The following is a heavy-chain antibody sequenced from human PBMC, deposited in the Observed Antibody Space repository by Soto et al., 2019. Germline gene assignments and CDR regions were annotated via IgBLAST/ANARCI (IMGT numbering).Heavy chain of an antibody. CDR2: IYNSGTT. J-gene: IGHJ2*01. Sequence: PSETLSLTCTVSGDSFSGGVYYWSWIRQPPGKGLEWIGYIYNSGTTYYSPSLKSRVAISVDTSKNKFSLNLSSVTAADTAVYYCAAFVGAYWYFAPWGRGTLVTVSS. CDR3: AAFVGAYWYFAP. CDR1: GDSFSGGVYY. D-gene: IGHD2-15*01. V-gene: IGHV4-30-4*01.